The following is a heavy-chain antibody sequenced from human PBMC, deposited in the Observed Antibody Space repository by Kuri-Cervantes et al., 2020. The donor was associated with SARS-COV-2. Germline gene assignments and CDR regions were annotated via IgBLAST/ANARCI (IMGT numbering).Heavy chain of an antibody. Sequence: ASVKVSCKDSGYTFTDYYIHWVRQAPGQGLEWMGWINPNGGGTNYAQKFQGRVTMTRGTSITTAYMELSRLRFDDTAVYYCARAAEGRYYFDYWGQGTLVTVSS. CDR2: INPNGGGT. V-gene: IGHV1-2*02. CDR1: GYTFTDYY. CDR3: ARAAEGRYYFDY. J-gene: IGHJ4*02.